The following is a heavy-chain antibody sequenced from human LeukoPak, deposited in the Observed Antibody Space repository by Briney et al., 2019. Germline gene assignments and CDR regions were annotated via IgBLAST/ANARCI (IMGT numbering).Heavy chain of an antibody. CDR1: GGSISSGDYY. Sequence: SETLSLTCSVSGGSISSGDYYWSWIRQPPGKGLEWIGYIYYSGSTYYNPSLKSRVTISVDTSKNQFSLKLSSVTAADTAVYYCATKGGVVGATNFDYWGQGTLVTVSS. CDR3: ATKGGVVGATNFDY. CDR2: IYYSGST. V-gene: IGHV4-30-4*08. J-gene: IGHJ4*02. D-gene: IGHD1-26*01.